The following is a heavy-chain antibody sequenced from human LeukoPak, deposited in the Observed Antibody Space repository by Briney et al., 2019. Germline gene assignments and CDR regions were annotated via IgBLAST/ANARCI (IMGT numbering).Heavy chain of an antibody. CDR3: AGAPYWERYYYYYGMDV. CDR1: GFTFSSYS. V-gene: IGHV3-21*01. Sequence: PGGSLRLSCAASGFTFSSYSMNWVRQAPGKGLEWVSSISSSSSYIYYADSVKGRFTISRDNAKNSLYLQMNSLRAEDTAVYYCAGAPYWERYYYYYGMDVWDQGTTVTVSS. J-gene: IGHJ6*02. CDR2: ISSSSSYI. D-gene: IGHD2-8*02.